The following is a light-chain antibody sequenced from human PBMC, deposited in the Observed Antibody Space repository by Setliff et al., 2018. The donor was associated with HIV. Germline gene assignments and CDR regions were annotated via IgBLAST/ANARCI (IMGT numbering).Light chain of an antibody. V-gene: IGKV3-11*01. CDR1: QSISTY. Sequence: EIVLTQSPATLSLSPGERATLSCRASQSISTYLAWYQQKPGQAPRLLIYDASNRATGIPARFSGSGSGTDFILTISSLEPEDFAVYYCQQRTDRFTFGPGTKVDIK. J-gene: IGKJ3*01. CDR2: DAS. CDR3: QQRTDRFT.